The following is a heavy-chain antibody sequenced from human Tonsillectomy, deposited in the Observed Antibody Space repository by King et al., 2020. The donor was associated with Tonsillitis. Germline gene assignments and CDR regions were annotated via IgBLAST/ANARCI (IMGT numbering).Heavy chain of an antibody. V-gene: IGHV1-18*04. CDR3: ARDAKWLLPTQDAFDI. CDR1: GYTFISYG. Sequence: VQLVESGAEVKKPGASVKVSCKTSGYTFISYGISWVRQAPGQGLEWMGWISAYKGNTNYAQKLQGRVTMTTDTLTSTVYMELRSVRSDDTAVYYCARDAKWLLPTQDAFDIWGQGTMVTVSS. J-gene: IGHJ3*02. CDR2: ISAYKGNT. D-gene: IGHD3-22*01.